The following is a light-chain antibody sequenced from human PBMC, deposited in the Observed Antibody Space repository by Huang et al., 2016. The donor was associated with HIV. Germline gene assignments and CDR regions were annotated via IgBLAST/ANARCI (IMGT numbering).Light chain of an antibody. Sequence: IQLTQSPSSLSASVGDRVTITCRASQGISNSLVWYQQKPGRAPKLLIYAASTLQSGVTSRFSGSGAGTDFTLTISSLQPEDSSTYYCQQFSSYSPLTFGGGTKVEIK. CDR1: QGISNS. J-gene: IGKJ4*01. CDR2: AAS. CDR3: QQFSSYSPLT. V-gene: IGKV1-9*01.